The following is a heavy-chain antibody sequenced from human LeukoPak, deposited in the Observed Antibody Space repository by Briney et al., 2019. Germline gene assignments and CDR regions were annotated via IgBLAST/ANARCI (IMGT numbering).Heavy chain of an antibody. J-gene: IGHJ4*02. CDR3: ASWQLAAGYFDY. CDR2: ISSSSSYI. CDR1: GFTFSSYS. Sequence: GGSLRLSCAASGFTFSSYSMNWVRQAPGKGLEWVSSISSSSSYIYYADSVKGRFTISRDNAKNSLYPQMNSLRAEDTAVYYCASWQLAAGYFDYWGQGTLVTVSS. V-gene: IGHV3-21*01. D-gene: IGHD6-6*01.